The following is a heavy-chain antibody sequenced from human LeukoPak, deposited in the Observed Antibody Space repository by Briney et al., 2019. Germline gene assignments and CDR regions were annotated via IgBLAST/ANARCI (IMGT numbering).Heavy chain of an antibody. CDR2: IYHSGST. J-gene: IGHJ4*02. V-gene: IGHV4-39*01. CDR3: ARTNYYDSSGYSFDY. D-gene: IGHD3-22*01. CDR1: GVSISSSRYY. Sequence: SETLSLTCTVSGVSISSSRYYWGWIPPPPGKGLEWVGRIYHSGSTYYNPSLKSRVTISVDTSKNQFSLKLSSVSAADTAVYYCARTNYYDSSGYSFDYWGQGTLVTVSS.